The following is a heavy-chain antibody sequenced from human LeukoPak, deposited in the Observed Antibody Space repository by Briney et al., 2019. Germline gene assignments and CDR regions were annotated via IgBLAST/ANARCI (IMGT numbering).Heavy chain of an antibody. J-gene: IGHJ4*02. V-gene: IGHV4-39*07. D-gene: IGHD3-22*01. CDR3: ARARYYYDSSGYFDLFDY. CDR2: IYYSGST. Sequence: SETLSLTCTVSGGSISSSSYYWGWIRQPPGKGLEWIGSIYYSGSTYYNPSLKSRVTISVDTSKNQFSLKLSSVTAADTAVYYCARARYYYDSSGYFDLFDYWGQGTLVTVSS. CDR1: GGSISSSSYY.